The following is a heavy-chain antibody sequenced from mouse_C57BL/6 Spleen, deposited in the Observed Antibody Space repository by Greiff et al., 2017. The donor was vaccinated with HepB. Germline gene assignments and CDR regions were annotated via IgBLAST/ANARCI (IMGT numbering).Heavy chain of an antibody. CDR2: IDPSDSYT. Sequence: SATFSFPSSFYPFTIYFIHFLNHIPLQFLYFIGVIDPSDSYTNYNQKFKGKATLTVDTSSSTAYMQLSSLTSEDSAVYYCARESSTGRAMDYWGQGTSVTVSS. CDR1: FYPFTIYF. CDR3: ARESSTGRAMDY. V-gene: IGHV1-59*01. J-gene: IGHJ4*01. D-gene: IGHD4-1*02.